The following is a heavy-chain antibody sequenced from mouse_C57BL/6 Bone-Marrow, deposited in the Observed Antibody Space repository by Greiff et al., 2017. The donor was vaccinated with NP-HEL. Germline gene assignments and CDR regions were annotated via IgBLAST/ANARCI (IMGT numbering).Heavy chain of an antibody. Sequence: EVQLQQSGPELVKPGASVKISCKASGYTFTDYYMNWVKQSHGKSLEWIGDINPNNGGTSYNQKFKGKATLTVDKSSSTAYMALRSLTSEDSAVEDCASHYGGSYVDGYFDVWGTGTTVTVSS. CDR2: INPNNGGT. D-gene: IGHD1-1*01. CDR1: GYTFTDYY. J-gene: IGHJ1*03. CDR3: ASHYGGSYVDGYFDV. V-gene: IGHV1-26*01.